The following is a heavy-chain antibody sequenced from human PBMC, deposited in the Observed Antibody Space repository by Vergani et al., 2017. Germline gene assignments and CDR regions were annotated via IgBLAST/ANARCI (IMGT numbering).Heavy chain of an antibody. CDR2: TYYRSKWYN. CDR1: GDSVSSNSAA. D-gene: IGHD3-10*01. Sequence: QVQLQQSGPGLVKPSQTLSLTCAISGDSVSSNSAAWNWIRQSPSRGLEWLGRTYYRSKWYNDYAVSVKSRITINPDTSKNQFSLQLNSVTPEDTAVYYCAREGVRGVRGYYYYYGMDVWGQGTTVTVSS. J-gene: IGHJ6*02. CDR3: AREGVRGVRGYYYYYGMDV. V-gene: IGHV6-1*01.